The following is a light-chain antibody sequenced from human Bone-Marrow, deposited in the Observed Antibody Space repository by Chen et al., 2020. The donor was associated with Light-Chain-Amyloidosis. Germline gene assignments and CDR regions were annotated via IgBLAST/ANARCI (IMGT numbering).Light chain of an antibody. J-gene: IGLJ1*01. CDR1: SGDVTTYNY. CDR3: SSFTSRSTYV. V-gene: IGLV2-14*01. Sequence: QSALTQPASVSGSPGQSITISCTGTSGDVTTYNYVSWYRQHPGKAPKVMIYAVSNRPSGVSNPFSGSKSSNTASPTISGPQAEDESDYYCSSFTSRSTYVFGPGTKVTVL. CDR2: AVS.